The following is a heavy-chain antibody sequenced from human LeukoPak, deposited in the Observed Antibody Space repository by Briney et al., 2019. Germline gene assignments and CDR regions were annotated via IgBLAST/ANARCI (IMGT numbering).Heavy chain of an antibody. CDR2: INHSGST. D-gene: IGHD1-26*01. J-gene: IGHJ4*02. V-gene: IGHV4-34*01. CDR3: ARRSSGSPPYYFDY. Sequence: PSETLSLTCAVYGGSFSGYYWSWIRQPPGKGLEWIGEINHSGSTNYNPSLKSRVTISVDTSKNQFSLKLSSVTAADTAVYYCARRSSGSPPYYFDYWGQGTLVIVSS. CDR1: GGSFSGYY.